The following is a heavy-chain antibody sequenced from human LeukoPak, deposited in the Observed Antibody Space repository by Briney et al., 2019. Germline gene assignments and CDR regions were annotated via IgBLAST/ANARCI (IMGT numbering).Heavy chain of an antibody. D-gene: IGHD6-13*01. CDR2: IWYDGSNK. CDR3: ASGQLDRALDVFDI. CDR1: GFTFSSYG. V-gene: IGHV3-33*01. Sequence: GGSLRLSCAASGFTFSSYGMHWVRQAPGKGLEWVAVIWYDGSNKYYADSVKGRFTISRDNSKNTLYLQMNSLRAEDTAVYYCASGQLDRALDVFDIWGQGTMVTVSS. J-gene: IGHJ3*02.